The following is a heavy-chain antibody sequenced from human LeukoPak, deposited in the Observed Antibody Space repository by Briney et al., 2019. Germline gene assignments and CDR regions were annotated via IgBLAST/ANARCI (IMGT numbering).Heavy chain of an antibody. V-gene: IGHV1-46*01. Sequence: ASVKVSCKASGGTFSSYAISWVRQAPGQGLEWMGIINPSGGSTSYAQKFQGRVTMTRDTSTSTVYMELSSLRSEDTAVYYCARMGNYYDSSGYYKTFDYWGQGTLVTVSS. CDR2: INPSGGST. J-gene: IGHJ4*02. CDR3: ARMGNYYDSSGYYKTFDY. D-gene: IGHD3-22*01. CDR1: GGTFSSYA.